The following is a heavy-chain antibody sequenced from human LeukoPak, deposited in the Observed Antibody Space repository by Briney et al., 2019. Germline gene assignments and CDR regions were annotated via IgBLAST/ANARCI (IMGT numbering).Heavy chain of an antibody. CDR3: ATFADGDYERSFDS. V-gene: IGHV1-24*01. CDR1: GYTLTELS. J-gene: IGHJ4*02. Sequence: ASVKVSCKVSGYTLTELSMHWVRQAPGKGLEWMGGFDPEDGETIYAQRFQGRVAMTEDTSTDTAYMELSSLRSEDTAVYYCATFADGDYERSFDSWGPGTLVTVYS. D-gene: IGHD4-17*01. CDR2: FDPEDGET.